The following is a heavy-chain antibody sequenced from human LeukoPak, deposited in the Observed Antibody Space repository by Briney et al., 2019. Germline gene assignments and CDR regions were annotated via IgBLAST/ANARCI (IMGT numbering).Heavy chain of an antibody. D-gene: IGHD6-19*01. V-gene: IGHV4-39*01. J-gene: IGHJ4*02. CDR1: GGSISSSSYY. Sequence: SETLPLTCTVSGGSISSSSYYWGWIRQPPGKGLEWIGSIYYSGSTYYNPSLQSRVTISVDTSKNQFSLKLSSVTAADTAVYYCASLGIAVAGFMTIAFDYWGQGTLVTVSS. CDR3: ASLGIAVAGFMTIAFDY. CDR2: IYYSGST.